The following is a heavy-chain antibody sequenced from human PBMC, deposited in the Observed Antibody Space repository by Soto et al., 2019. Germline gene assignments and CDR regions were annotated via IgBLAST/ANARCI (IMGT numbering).Heavy chain of an antibody. V-gene: IGHV4-4*07. D-gene: IGHD2-21*02. CDR1: GGSITADS. Sequence: PSETLSLTTTLSGGSITADSWVWIRQPAGKGLEWIGRIFSSGSTNYNPSLKGRITMSLDTSENQFSLKLNSATATHTAVYFCARDQGVVVTADNWFDPCVHGILVTVSS. CDR2: IFSSGST. J-gene: IGHJ5*02. CDR3: ARDQGVVVTADNWFDP.